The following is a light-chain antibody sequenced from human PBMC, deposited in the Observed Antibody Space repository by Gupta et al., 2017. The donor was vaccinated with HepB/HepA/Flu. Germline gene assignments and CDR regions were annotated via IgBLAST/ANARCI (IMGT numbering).Light chain of an antibody. J-gene: IGKJ2*01. CDR2: KGS. Sequence: DVVLTQSPLSLPVTLGQPASISCTSSQSLGNTDGNTYFDWFQQGPGQSPRRLIYKGSIRDSGVPDRFSGSGSGTDFTLKISRGDAEDFGVYYCRQYKSWPHTFGQGTKLDIK. CDR1: QSLGNTDGNTY. V-gene: IGKV2-30*01. CDR3: RQYKSWPHT.